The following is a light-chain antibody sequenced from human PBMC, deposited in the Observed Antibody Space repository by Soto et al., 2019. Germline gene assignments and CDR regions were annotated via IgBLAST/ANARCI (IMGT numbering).Light chain of an antibody. CDR2: DVS. J-gene: IGLJ2*01. CDR3: SSFTTSSSVV. CDR1: SSDVGDYNY. Sequence: QSALTQPASVSGSPRQSITISCTETSSDVGDYNYVSWYQQHPGKAPKLMLFDVSNRPSGVSNRFSGSKSGNTASLTISGLQAEDEADYYCSSFTTSSSVVFGGGTQLTVL. V-gene: IGLV2-14*01.